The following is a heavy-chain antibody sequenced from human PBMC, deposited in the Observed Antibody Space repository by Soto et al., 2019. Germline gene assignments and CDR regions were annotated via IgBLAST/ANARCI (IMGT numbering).Heavy chain of an antibody. CDR3: APGVDKAMVPNDAFDI. Sequence: GASVKVSCKVSGYTLTELSMHWVRQAPGKGLEWMGGFDPEDGETIYAQKFQGRVTMTEDTSTDTAYMELSSLRSEDTAVYYCAPGVDKAMVPNDAFDIWGQGTMVTVSS. J-gene: IGHJ3*02. V-gene: IGHV1-24*01. CDR2: FDPEDGET. CDR1: GYTLTELS. D-gene: IGHD5-18*01.